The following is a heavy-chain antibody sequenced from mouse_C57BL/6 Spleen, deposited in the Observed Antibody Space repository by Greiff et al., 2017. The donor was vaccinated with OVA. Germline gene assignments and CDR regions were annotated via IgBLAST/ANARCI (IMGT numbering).Heavy chain of an antibody. V-gene: IGHV5-6*01. CDR3: ARLTTRGYYFDY. CDR1: GFTFSSYG. J-gene: IGHJ2*01. CDR2: ISSGGSYT. D-gene: IGHD2-12*01. Sequence: EVMLVESGGDLVKPGGSLKLSCAASGFTFSSYGMSWVRQTPDKRLEWVATISSGGSYTYYPDSVKGRFTISRDNAKNTLYLQMSSLKSEDTAMYYCARLTTRGYYFDYWGQGTTLTVSS.